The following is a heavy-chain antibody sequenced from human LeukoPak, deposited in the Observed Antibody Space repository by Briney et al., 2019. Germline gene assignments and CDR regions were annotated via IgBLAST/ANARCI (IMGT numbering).Heavy chain of an antibody. Sequence: PGGSLRLSCAASGFNFNSYSMTWVRQAPGKGLEWVSSISSSSYIYYADSVKGRFTISRDNAKNSLYLQMNSLRAEDTAVYYCARGGSSSFSFDYWGQGTLATVSS. D-gene: IGHD6-13*01. J-gene: IGHJ4*02. V-gene: IGHV3-21*01. CDR1: GFNFNSYS. CDR2: ISSSSYI. CDR3: ARGGSSSFSFDY.